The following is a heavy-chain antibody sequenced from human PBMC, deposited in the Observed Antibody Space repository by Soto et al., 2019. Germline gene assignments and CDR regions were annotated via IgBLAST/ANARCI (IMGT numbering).Heavy chain of an antibody. CDR2: MKSKSEGETT. J-gene: IGHJ5*02. Sequence: LRLSCAASGFTFNNAWMGWVRQAPGQGLEWVGHMKSKSEGETTDYAAPVKGRFTISRDDSKNTVYLQMNSLTTEDTAVYYCTAQFDFDASGYSCDLWGQGXLVTVSS. CDR1: GFTFNNAW. CDR3: TAQFDFDASGYSCDL. V-gene: IGHV3-15*01. D-gene: IGHD3-22*01.